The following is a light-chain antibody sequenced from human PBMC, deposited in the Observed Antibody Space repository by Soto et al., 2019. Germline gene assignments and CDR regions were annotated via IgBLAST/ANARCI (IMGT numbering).Light chain of an antibody. J-gene: IGLJ1*01. CDR1: NSNIGSNY. Sequence: QSVLTQPPSVSAAPGQKVTISCSGSNSNIGSNYVSWYQQLPEAAPKLLIYDNDKRPSGISDRFSGSRSGTSATLGITGLQTGDEADYYCGTWDSSLSAGVFGTGTKLTVL. CDR3: GTWDSSLSAGV. CDR2: DND. V-gene: IGLV1-51*01.